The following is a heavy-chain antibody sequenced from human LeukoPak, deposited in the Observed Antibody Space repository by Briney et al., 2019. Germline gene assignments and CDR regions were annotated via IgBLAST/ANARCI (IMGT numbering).Heavy chain of an antibody. CDR3: ARVSYSSSWYGEGWFDP. CDR2: IYHRGST. CDR1: GGSISPYY. Sequence: SETLSLTCTVSGGSISPYYWSWIRQPPGKGLEWIGYIYHRGSTNYNPSLKSRVTISIDTSKNQFSLKVSSVTAADTAVYYCARVSYSSSWYGEGWFDPWGQGTLVTVSS. D-gene: IGHD6-13*01. J-gene: IGHJ5*02. V-gene: IGHV4-4*09.